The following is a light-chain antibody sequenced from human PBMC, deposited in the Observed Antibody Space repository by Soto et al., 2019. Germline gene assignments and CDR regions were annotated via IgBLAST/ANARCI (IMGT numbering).Light chain of an antibody. CDR2: YDD. V-gene: IGLV1-36*01. CDR3: AAWDDSLNAVV. CDR1: SSNIGNNA. J-gene: IGLJ2*01. Sequence: QSVLTQPPSVSEAPSQRVTISCSGSSSNIGNNAVNWYQQLPGKAPKLLIYYDDLLPSGVSDRFSGSKSDTSASLAISGLQSEDEADYYCAAWDDSLNAVVFGGGTKLTVL.